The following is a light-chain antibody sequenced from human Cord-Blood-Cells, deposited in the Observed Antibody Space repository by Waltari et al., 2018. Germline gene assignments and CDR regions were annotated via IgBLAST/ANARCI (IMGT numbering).Light chain of an antibody. CDR2: GAS. Sequence: EIVLTQSPGTLSLSPGERATLSCRASQSVSSSYLAWYQQKPGKAPRLLSDGASSRATGFPDRFSGSGSGTDFTLTISRLDAEDVAVYYCQQYGSSPYTFGQGTKLEIK. CDR1: QSVSSSY. V-gene: IGKV3-20*01. J-gene: IGKJ2*01. CDR3: QQYGSSPYT.